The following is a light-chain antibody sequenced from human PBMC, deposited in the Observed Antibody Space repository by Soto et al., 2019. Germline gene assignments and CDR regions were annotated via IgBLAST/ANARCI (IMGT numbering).Light chain of an antibody. Sequence: QSALTQPASVTGSPGQSITISCTGTTSDVDYNRVSWYQQYPGTAPKLMINEVTNRPSGVSDRFSGSRSGNTASLTISGLQPEDEADYYSSSYTFRRSWVFGGGTKLTVL. CDR2: EVT. J-gene: IGLJ3*02. CDR3: SSYTFRRSWV. V-gene: IGLV2-14*01. CDR1: TSDVDYNR.